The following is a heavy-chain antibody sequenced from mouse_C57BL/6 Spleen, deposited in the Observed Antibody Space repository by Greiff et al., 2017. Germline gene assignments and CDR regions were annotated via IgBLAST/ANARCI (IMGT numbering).Heavy chain of an antibody. CDR2: ISYDGSN. J-gene: IGHJ2*01. CDR1: GYSITSGYY. V-gene: IGHV3-6*01. CDR3: ASSIYDGYYVY. D-gene: IGHD2-3*01. Sequence: ESGPGLVKPSQSLSLTCSVTGYSITSGYYRNWIRQFPGNKLEWMGYISYDGSNNYNPSLKNRIPITRDTSKNQLFLKLNSVTTEDTATYYCASSIYDGYYVYWGQGTTLTVSS.